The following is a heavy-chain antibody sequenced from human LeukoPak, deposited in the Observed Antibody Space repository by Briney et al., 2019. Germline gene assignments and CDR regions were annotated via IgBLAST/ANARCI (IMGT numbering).Heavy chain of an antibody. D-gene: IGHD3-10*01. Sequence: GGSLRLSCAASGFTFSSYYMNWVRQAPGKGLEWVASISQDGHQKFFVDSVKGRFTIPRDNAKNSLYVEMNSLRVEDTAIYYCAAGNLGLGYYSRDAFEFWGQGTVVTVSS. J-gene: IGHJ3*01. CDR2: ISQDGHQK. CDR1: GFTFSSYY. V-gene: IGHV3-7*03. CDR3: AAGNLGLGYYSRDAFEF.